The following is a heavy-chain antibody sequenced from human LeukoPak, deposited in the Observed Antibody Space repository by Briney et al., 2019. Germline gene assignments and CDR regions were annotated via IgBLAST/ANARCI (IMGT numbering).Heavy chain of an antibody. Sequence: GGSLRLSCAASGFTFSSYEMNWVRQAPGKGLDWVSYISTSGSTIYYADSVKGRFTISRDNAKNSLYLQMNSLRAEDTAVYYCARDFGRWFIDYWGQGTLVTVSS. D-gene: IGHD4-23*01. CDR3: ARDFGRWFIDY. J-gene: IGHJ4*02. CDR2: ISTSGSTI. CDR1: GFTFSSYE. V-gene: IGHV3-48*03.